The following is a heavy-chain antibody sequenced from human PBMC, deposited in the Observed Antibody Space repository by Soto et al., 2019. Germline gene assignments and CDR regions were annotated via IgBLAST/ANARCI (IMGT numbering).Heavy chain of an antibody. CDR2: ISGSGGST. J-gene: IGHJ4*02. Sequence: GGSLRLSCAASEFTFSDYYMKWIRQPPGKGLEWISYISGSGGSTYYADSVKGRFTISRDNSKNTLYLQMNSLRAEDTAVYYCAKRYGSSTSCLFDYWGQGTLVTVSS. V-gene: IGHV3-23*01. CDR3: AKRYGSSTSCLFDY. D-gene: IGHD2-2*01. CDR1: EFTFSDYY.